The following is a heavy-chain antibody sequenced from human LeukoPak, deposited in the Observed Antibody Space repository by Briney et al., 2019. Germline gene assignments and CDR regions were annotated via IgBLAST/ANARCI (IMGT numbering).Heavy chain of an antibody. Sequence: ASVKVSFKASGYTFTSYDINWVRQATGQGLEWMGWMNPNSGNTGYAQKFQGRVTMTRNTSISTAYMELSSLRSEDTAVYYCATPRHLGYYYYYGMDVWGQGTTVTVSS. CDR2: MNPNSGNT. CDR3: ATPRHLGYYYYYGMDV. CDR1: GYTFTSYD. J-gene: IGHJ6*02. V-gene: IGHV1-8*01.